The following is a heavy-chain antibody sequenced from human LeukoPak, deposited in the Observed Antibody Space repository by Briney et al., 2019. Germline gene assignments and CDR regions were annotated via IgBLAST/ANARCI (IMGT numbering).Heavy chain of an antibody. D-gene: IGHD1-26*01. J-gene: IGHJ4*02. CDR3: ARTTNPGSYDGAFHY. CDR2: ISNSGSA. CDR1: GGSISSSAGYS. V-gene: IGHV4-39*01. Sequence: SETLSLTCTVSGGSISSSAGYSWGWIRQPPGKGLEWVGSISNSGSAYYNPSLKSRVTISVDTSKNQFSLKLSSVTAADTAVYSCARTTNPGSYDGAFHYWGQGTLVTVSS.